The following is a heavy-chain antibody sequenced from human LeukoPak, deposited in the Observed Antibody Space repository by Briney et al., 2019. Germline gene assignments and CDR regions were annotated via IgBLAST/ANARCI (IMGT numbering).Heavy chain of an antibody. CDR1: GGSISSYY. CDR2: IYYTGST. CDR3: ARDKLGWYFDL. Sequence: SETLSLTCTVSGGSISSYYWTWIRQPPGKGLEWIGYIYYTGSTDYNPSLKSRVTISLDTPKNQFSLKLSSMTAADTAVYYCARDKLGWYFDLWGRGTLVTVSS. V-gene: IGHV4-59*01. D-gene: IGHD7-27*01. J-gene: IGHJ2*01.